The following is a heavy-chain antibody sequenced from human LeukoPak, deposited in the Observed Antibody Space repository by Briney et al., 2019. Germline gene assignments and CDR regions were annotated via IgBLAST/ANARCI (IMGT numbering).Heavy chain of an antibody. J-gene: IGHJ5*01. CDR1: GLTFNNYV. CDR3: VRVARLADS. Sequence: GGSLRLSCEASGLTFNNYVMTWVRQAPGKGLEWVSVVSGSGTYTYYADSLKGRFTISRDNSKNTLYLEMKSLRADDTAVYYCVRVARLADSWGQGTLVTVSS. V-gene: IGHV3-23*01. CDR2: VSGSGTYT.